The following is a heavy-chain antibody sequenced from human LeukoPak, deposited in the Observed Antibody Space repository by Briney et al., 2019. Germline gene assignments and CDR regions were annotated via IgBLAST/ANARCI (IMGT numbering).Heavy chain of an antibody. CDR2: IYPNSGGT. Sequence: ASVTVSCKASGYTFSVHYMHWVRQAPGQGLEWMGWIYPNSGGTNYAQKFQGRVTMTRDTSISTAYMELRRLKSDDTAMYYCARVVGFGDYPFDYWGQGTLVTVSS. CDR3: ARVVGFGDYPFDY. CDR1: GYTFSVHY. D-gene: IGHD4-17*01. V-gene: IGHV1-2*02. J-gene: IGHJ4*02.